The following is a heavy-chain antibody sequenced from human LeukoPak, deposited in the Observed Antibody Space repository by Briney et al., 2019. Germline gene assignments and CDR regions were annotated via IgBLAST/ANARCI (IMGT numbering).Heavy chain of an antibody. J-gene: IGHJ4*02. V-gene: IGHV4-34*01. Sequence: SETLSLTCAVYGGSFSGYYWSWIRQPPGKGLEWIGEINHSGSTNYNSSLKSRVTISVDTSKNQFSLKLSSVTAADTAVYYCATEQVVPAAIGSRDYWGQGTLVTVSS. D-gene: IGHD2-2*01. CDR2: INHSGST. CDR3: ATEQVVPAAIGSRDY. CDR1: GGSFSGYY.